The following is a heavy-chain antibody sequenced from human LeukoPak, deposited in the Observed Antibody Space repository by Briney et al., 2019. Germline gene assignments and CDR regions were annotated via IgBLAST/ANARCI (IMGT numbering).Heavy chain of an antibody. D-gene: IGHD1-26*01. V-gene: IGHV4-30-4*08. CDR3: ARKGWELPYYYYYMVV. Sequence: SETLSLTCTVSGGSISSGDYYWSWIRQPPGKGLEWIGYIYYSGSTYYNPSLKSRVTISVDTSKNQFSLKLSSVTAADTAVYYCARKGWELPYYYYYMVVWGKGTTVTVSS. CDR1: GGSISSGDYY. CDR2: IYYSGST. J-gene: IGHJ6*03.